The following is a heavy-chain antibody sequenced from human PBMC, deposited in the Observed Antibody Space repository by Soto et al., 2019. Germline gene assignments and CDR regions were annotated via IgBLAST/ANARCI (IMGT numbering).Heavy chain of an antibody. Sequence: ASVKVSCTASGYTLTSYGISWVRQAPGQGLEWMGWISPYNGNTNYAQKLQGRVTITTDKSTSTAYMELSSLRSEDTAVYYCARDQTTVTTSLDYWGQGTLVTVSS. CDR3: ARDQTTVTTSLDY. V-gene: IGHV1-18*01. J-gene: IGHJ4*02. CDR1: GYTLTSYG. D-gene: IGHD4-4*01. CDR2: ISPYNGNT.